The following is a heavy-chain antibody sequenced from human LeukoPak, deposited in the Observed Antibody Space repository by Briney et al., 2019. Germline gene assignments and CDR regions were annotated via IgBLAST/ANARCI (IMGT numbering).Heavy chain of an antibody. J-gene: IGHJ4*01. CDR1: GGSISSSGYY. CDR3: ARDYGGKLDY. Sequence: SETLSLTCKVSGGSISSSGYYWGWIRQPPGKGLEWIGSIYYSGSTYYNPSLMGRLTISVDTSKNQFSLTLTSVTEADTAVYYCARDYGGKLDYWGHGTLVTVSS. V-gene: IGHV4-39*07. D-gene: IGHD4-23*01. CDR2: IYYSGST.